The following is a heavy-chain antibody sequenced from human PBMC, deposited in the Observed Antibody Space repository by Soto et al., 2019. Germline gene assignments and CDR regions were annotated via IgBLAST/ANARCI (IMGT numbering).Heavy chain of an antibody. CDR1: GYTFTSYG. CDR3: ARGRYGDY. D-gene: IGHD1-1*01. J-gene: IGHJ4*02. V-gene: IGHV1-18*01. Sequence: QVHLVQSGAEVRKPGASVKVSCKGSGYTFTSYGIAWVRQAPGQGLEWMGWISAHNDTTNYAQKVQGSVTVTRDPSTSPAYMALRNLRSDDTAVYYCARGRYGDYWGQGARVTVSS. CDR2: ISAHNDTT.